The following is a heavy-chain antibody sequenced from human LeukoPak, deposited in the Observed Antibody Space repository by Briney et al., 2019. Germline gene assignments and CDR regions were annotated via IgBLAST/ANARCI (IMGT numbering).Heavy chain of an antibody. V-gene: IGHV3-48*01. CDR3: ARDRHKYNYDSGGYPPY. CDR1: GFTFSSYS. CDR2: ISSSSSTI. J-gene: IGHJ4*02. Sequence: GGSLRLSCAASGFTFSSYSMLWVRQAPGKGLEWVSYISSSSSTIYYADSVKGRFTISRDNAKNSLYLQMNTPRAEDTAVYYCARDRHKYNYDSGGYPPYWGQGTLVTVSS. D-gene: IGHD3-22*01.